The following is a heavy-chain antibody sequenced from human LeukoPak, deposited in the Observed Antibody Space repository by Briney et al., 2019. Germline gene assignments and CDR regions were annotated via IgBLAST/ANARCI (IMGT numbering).Heavy chain of an antibody. CDR2: IYYSGST. Sequence: SETLSHTCAVYGGSFSGYYWSWIRQPPGKGLEWIGYIYYSGSTNYNPSLKSRVTISVDTSKNQFSLKLSSVTAADTAVYYCARKDSSSHFDYWGQGTLVTVSS. CDR3: ARKDSSSHFDY. CDR1: GGSFSGYY. V-gene: IGHV4-59*01. J-gene: IGHJ4*02. D-gene: IGHD6-13*01.